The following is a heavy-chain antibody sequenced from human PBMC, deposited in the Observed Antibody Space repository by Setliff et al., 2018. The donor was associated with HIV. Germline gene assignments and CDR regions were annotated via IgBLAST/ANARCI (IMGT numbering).Heavy chain of an antibody. CDR1: HYSISSEYY. D-gene: IGHD3-16*01. CDR3: ARLDTIMLYTDC. J-gene: IGHJ4*02. Sequence: TLSLTCSVSHYSISSEYYWGWFRQPPGKGLEYIGSIYQSGSTYYSPFFKSRVSMSIDTSKDQFSLRLKSLTASDTAVYYCARLDTIMLYTDCWGQGTLVTVPQ. V-gene: IGHV4-38-2*02. CDR2: IYQSGST.